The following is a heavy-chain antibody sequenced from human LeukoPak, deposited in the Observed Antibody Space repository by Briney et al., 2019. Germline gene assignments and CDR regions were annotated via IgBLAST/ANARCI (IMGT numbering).Heavy chain of an antibody. D-gene: IGHD3-10*01. CDR2: IYPGDSDT. Sequence: GESLKISCKGSGYSFITHWIAWVRQMPGKGLEWMGIIYPGDSDTRYSPSFQGQVTISADKSISTAYLQWSSLKASDTAMYYCARLLTVRGVLDYWGQGTLVTVSS. CDR1: GYSFITHW. V-gene: IGHV5-51*01. J-gene: IGHJ4*02. CDR3: ARLLTVRGVLDY.